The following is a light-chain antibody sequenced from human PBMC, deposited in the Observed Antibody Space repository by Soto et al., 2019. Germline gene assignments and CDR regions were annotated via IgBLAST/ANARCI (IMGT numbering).Light chain of an antibody. CDR1: QSIGSW. J-gene: IGKJ5*01. V-gene: IGKV1-5*03. Sequence: DIQMTQSPSTLSASVGDRVTITCRASQSIGSWLAWYQQKPGKAPKLLIYKASSLESGVPSRFSGSGSGTEFTLTISSLQPDDFATYYCLQYNSYYTFGQGTRLEIK. CDR3: LQYNSYYT. CDR2: KAS.